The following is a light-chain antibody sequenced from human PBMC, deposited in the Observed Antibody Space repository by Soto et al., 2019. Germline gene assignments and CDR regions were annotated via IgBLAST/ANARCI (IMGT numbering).Light chain of an antibody. J-gene: IGKJ2*01. Sequence: DIQMTQSPSSLSASVGDRVTITCRASQSISSYLNWYQQKPGKAPKLLIYAASSLQSAVPSRFSGCGSGTDFTLTISCLQPEDFATYYCQQSYSTPVFGQGTKLEIK. CDR2: AAS. V-gene: IGKV1-39*01. CDR1: QSISSY. CDR3: QQSYSTPV.